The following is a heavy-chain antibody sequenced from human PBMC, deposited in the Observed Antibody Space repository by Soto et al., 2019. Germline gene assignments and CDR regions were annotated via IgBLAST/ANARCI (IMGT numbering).Heavy chain of an antibody. Sequence: QVQLVQSGAGVKKPGSSVKVSCKGSGGTFSSYTISWVRQAPGQGLEWMGRIIPILGITKYAQKFQGRVTITADKATSTAYMELSSLRSEDTAVYYCASLMSSGYYYGMDVWGQGTTVTVSS. J-gene: IGHJ6*02. CDR2: IIPILGIT. CDR3: ASLMSSGYYYGMDV. D-gene: IGHD3-10*01. V-gene: IGHV1-69*02. CDR1: GGTFSSYT.